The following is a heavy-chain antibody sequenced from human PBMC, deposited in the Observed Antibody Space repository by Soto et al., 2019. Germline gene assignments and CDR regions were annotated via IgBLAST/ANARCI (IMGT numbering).Heavy chain of an antibody. V-gene: IGHV4-59*12. Sequence: PPGTLSLTCSVSNGSISGFYWTWIRQPPGKILEWIGYIHYSGRTDYNPSLTSRATMSVDTSKNQFSLNLKSITAADTAGYYCVRVGVGIGNNCDYWGGGTRVTV. CDR1: NGSISGFY. CDR2: IHYSGRT. D-gene: IGHD1-26*01. CDR3: VRVGVGIGNNCDY. J-gene: IGHJ4*02.